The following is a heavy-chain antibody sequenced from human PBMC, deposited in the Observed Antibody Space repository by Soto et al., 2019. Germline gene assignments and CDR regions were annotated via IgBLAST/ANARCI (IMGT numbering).Heavy chain of an antibody. J-gene: IGHJ4*02. CDR2: IYYSGTT. CDR1: GGSINNYY. V-gene: IGHV4-59*08. D-gene: IGHD5-12*01. Sequence: SETLSLTCVASGGSINNYYWSWIRQPPGKGLEWIGYIYYSGTTNYNPSLKSRVTISVDTSKNQISLMLTSVTAADTAVYHCARHRYGGYGIYLDYWGQGTLVTVSS. CDR3: ARHRYGGYGIYLDY.